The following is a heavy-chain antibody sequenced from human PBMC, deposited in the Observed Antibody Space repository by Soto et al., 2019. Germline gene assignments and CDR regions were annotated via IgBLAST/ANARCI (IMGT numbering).Heavy chain of an antibody. V-gene: IGHV3-66*01. Sequence: EVQLVESGGGLVQPGGSLRLSCAASGFTVSSKYMSWVRQAPGKGLEWVSLIQNVGPTYYADSVKGRFTISRDTSENTVHLQMDSLRAGDTAVYYCARDDVLCDGGRCYGVPLYVWGKGTTVTVSS. CDR1: GFTVSSKY. J-gene: IGHJ6*04. D-gene: IGHD2-15*01. CDR2: IQNVGPT. CDR3: ARDDVLCDGGRCYGVPLYV.